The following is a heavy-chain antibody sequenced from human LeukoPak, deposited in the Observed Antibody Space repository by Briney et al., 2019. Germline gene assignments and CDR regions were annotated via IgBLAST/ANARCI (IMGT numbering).Heavy chain of an antibody. CDR2: INPNSGGT. D-gene: IGHD2-15*01. CDR1: GYTFTGYY. Sequence: ASVKVSCKASGYTFTGYYMHWVRQAPGQGLEWTGWINPNSGGTNYAQKFQGRVTMTRDTSISTAYMELSRLRSDDTAVYYCARGRSVLSKYYYYYMDVWGKGTTVTVSS. V-gene: IGHV1-2*02. CDR3: ARGRSVLSKYYYYYMDV. J-gene: IGHJ6*03.